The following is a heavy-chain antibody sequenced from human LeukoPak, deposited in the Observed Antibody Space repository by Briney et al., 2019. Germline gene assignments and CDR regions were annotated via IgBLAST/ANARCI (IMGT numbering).Heavy chain of an antibody. CDR3: ARPGYCSSTSCPYAY. D-gene: IGHD2-2*01. J-gene: IGHJ4*02. CDR1: GYSISSGYY. V-gene: IGHV4-38-2*01. Sequence: PSGTLSLTCAVSGYSISSGYYWGWIRQPPGKGLEWIGSIYYSGSTYYNPSLKSRVTISVDTSKNQFSLKLSSVTAADTAVYYCARPGYCSSTSCPYAYWGQGTLVTVSS. CDR2: IYYSGST.